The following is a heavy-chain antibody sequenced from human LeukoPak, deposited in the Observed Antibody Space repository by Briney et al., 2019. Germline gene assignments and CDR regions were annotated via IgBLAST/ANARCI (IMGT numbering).Heavy chain of an antibody. CDR3: ARVKSGYKFDY. CDR1: GGSISSYY. D-gene: IGHD5-12*01. J-gene: IGHJ4*02. CDR2: IYYSGST. V-gene: IGHV4-59*01. Sequence: KPSETLSLTCTVSGGSISSYYWSWVRQPPGKGLGWIGFIYYSGSTNYNPSLKSRVNISVDTSKNQSSLKLSSVTAADTAVYYCARVKSGYKFDYWGQGTLVTVSS.